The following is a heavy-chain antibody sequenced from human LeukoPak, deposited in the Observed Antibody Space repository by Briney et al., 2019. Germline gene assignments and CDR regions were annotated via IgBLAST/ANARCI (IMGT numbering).Heavy chain of an antibody. J-gene: IGHJ6*03. CDR2: IKQDGSEK. Sequence: PGGSLRLSCAASGFTFSSYWMSWVRQAPGKGLEWVANIKQDGSEKYYVDSVKGRFTISRDNAKNSLYLQMNSLRAEDTAVYYCASSLYYDFWSGYQTYNYYYYMDVWGKGTTVTVSS. D-gene: IGHD3-3*01. CDR3: ASSLYYDFWSGYQTYNYYYYMDV. V-gene: IGHV3-7*01. CDR1: GFTFSSYW.